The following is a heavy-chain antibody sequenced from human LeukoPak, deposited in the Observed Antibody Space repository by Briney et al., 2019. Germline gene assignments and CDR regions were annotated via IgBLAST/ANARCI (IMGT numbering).Heavy chain of an antibody. CDR2: IGFEGIDK. CDR3: AKDLHNHYSSDY. J-gene: IGHJ4*02. Sequence: GGSLRLSCAASGFTFNNFGFHWVRKAPGKGLEWVAFIGFEGIDKYYAESVKGRFTISKDNSKTTLYFQMNSLRPEDTAIYYCAKDLHNHYSSDYWGQGTLVTVSS. CDR1: GFTFNNFG. D-gene: IGHD5-24*01. V-gene: IGHV3-30*02.